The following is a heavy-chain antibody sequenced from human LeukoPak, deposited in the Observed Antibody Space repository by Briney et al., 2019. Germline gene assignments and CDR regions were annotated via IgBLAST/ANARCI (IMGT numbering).Heavy chain of an antibody. CDR1: GYSFTSYW. Sequence: GESLKISCKGSGYSFTSYWIGRVRQMPGKGLEWMGIIYPGDSDTRYSPSFQGQVTISADKSISTAYLQWSSLKASDTAMYYCARYLRVGARPYYMDVWGKGTTVTTSS. J-gene: IGHJ6*03. CDR2: IYPGDSDT. CDR3: ARYLRVGARPYYMDV. D-gene: IGHD1-26*01. V-gene: IGHV5-51*01.